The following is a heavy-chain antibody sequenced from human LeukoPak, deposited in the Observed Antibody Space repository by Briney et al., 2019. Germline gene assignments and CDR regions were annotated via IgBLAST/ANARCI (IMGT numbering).Heavy chain of an antibody. V-gene: IGHV4-30-2*01. J-gene: IGHJ4*02. Sequence: PSETLSLTCTVSGGSISSGGYYWSWIRQPPGKGLEWIGYIYHSGSTYYNPSLKSRVTISVDRSKNQFSLRLSSVTAADTAVYYCARPRVRSSLIFDYWGQGTLVTVSS. D-gene: IGHD6-6*01. CDR1: GGSISSGGYY. CDR2: IYHSGST. CDR3: ARPRVRSSLIFDY.